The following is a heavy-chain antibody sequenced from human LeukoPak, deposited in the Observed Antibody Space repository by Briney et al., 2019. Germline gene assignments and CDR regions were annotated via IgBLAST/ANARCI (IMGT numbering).Heavy chain of an antibody. CDR2: IKQDGSEK. Sequence: GGSLRLSCAASGFTFSSYWMSWVRQAPGKGLEWVANIKQDGSEKYYVDSVKGRFTISRDNAKNSLYLQMNSLRAEDTAGYYCARDDYDFWSGTTYNWFDPWGQGTLVTVSS. V-gene: IGHV3-7*01. CDR1: GFTFSSYW. J-gene: IGHJ5*02. D-gene: IGHD3-3*01. CDR3: ARDDYDFWSGTTYNWFDP.